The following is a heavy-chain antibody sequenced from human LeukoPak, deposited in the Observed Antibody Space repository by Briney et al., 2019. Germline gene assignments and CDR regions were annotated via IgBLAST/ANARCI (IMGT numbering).Heavy chain of an antibody. Sequence: PGGSLRLSCAASGFTFSDYYMSWIRQAPGKGLEWVSVIYSGGSTYYADSVKGRFTISRDNSENTLYLQMNSLRAEDTAVYYCARPHQGRYSYGSDYWGQGTLVTVSS. CDR2: IYSGGST. CDR3: ARPHQGRYSYGSDY. CDR1: GFTFSDYY. J-gene: IGHJ4*02. D-gene: IGHD5-18*01. V-gene: IGHV3-53*01.